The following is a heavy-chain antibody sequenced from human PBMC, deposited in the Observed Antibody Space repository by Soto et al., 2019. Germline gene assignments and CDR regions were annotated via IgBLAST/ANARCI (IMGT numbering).Heavy chain of an antibody. CDR1: GGTFSSYA. D-gene: IGHD3-3*01. Sequence: QVQLVQSGAEVKKPGSSVKVSCKASGGTFSSYAISWVRQAPGQGLEWMGGIIPIFGTANYAQKFQGRVTSTADESTSTAYMELSSLRSEDTAVYYCARATYYDFWSGQAGGENWFDPWGQGTLVTVSS. V-gene: IGHV1-69*12. CDR2: IIPIFGTA. CDR3: ARATYYDFWSGQAGGENWFDP. J-gene: IGHJ5*02.